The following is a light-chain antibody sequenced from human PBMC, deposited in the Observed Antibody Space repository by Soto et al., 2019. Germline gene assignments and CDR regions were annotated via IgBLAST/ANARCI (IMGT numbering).Light chain of an antibody. J-gene: IGKJ1*01. CDR2: KAS. Sequence: DIQMTQSPSTLSASVGDRVTITCRASQSISSWLAWYQQKPGKAPKLLIYKASSLESGVPSRFSGSGSGTEFTLTISSLQPDDFATYYCQRYNSYPVGFGQGTKVEIK. CDR1: QSISSW. CDR3: QRYNSYPVG. V-gene: IGKV1-5*03.